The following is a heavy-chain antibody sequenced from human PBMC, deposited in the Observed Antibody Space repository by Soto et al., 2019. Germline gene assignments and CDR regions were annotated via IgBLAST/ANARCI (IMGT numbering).Heavy chain of an antibody. Sequence: ASETLSLTCAVSGGSISSSNWWSWVRQPPGKGLEWIGEIYHSGSTNYNPSLKSRVTISVDKSKNQFSLKLSSVTAADTAVYYRARVRLGGAVAELDYWGQGTLVTVSS. V-gene: IGHV4-4*02. CDR2: IYHSGST. CDR1: GGSISSSNW. CDR3: ARVRLGGAVAELDY. D-gene: IGHD3-16*01. J-gene: IGHJ4*02.